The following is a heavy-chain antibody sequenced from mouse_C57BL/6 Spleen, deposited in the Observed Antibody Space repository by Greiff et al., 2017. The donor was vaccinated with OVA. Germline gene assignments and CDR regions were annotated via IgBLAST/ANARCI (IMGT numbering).Heavy chain of an antibody. J-gene: IGHJ4*01. V-gene: IGHV5-17*01. CDR2: ISSGSSTI. CDR3: ARPHSYYYAMDY. CDR1: GFTFSDYG. D-gene: IGHD6-1*01. Sequence: EVHLVESGGGLVKPGGSLKLSCAASGFTFSDYGMHWVRQAPEKGLEWVAYISSGSSTIYYADTVKGRFTISRDNAKNTLYLQMTSLRSEDTAMYYCARPHSYYYAMDYWGQGTSVTVSS.